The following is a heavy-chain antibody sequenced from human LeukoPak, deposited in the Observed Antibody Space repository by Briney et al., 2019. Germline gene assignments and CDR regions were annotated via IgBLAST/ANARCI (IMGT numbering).Heavy chain of an antibody. CDR2: VYSTGNV. V-gene: IGHV4-39*02. CDR1: GVSVNSRTFF. D-gene: IGHD3-16*01. CDR3: VRGATVSKPGDF. J-gene: IGHJ4*02. Sequence: SEALSLTCSVSGVSVNSRTFFWNWVRQPPGKGLEWIGSVYSTGNVYQSPSLQSRVAISVDASNNSFSLTLQSVTAADTGVYFCVRGATVSKPGDFWGPGTLVIVSS.